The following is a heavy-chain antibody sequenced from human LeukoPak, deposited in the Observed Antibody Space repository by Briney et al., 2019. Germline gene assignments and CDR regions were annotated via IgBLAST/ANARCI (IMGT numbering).Heavy chain of an antibody. D-gene: IGHD4-23*01. V-gene: IGHV1-69*13. CDR3: ARDRDYGGMGYYYYYYMDV. J-gene: IGHJ6*03. CDR2: IIPIFGTA. Sequence: ASVKVSCKASGGTFSSYAISWVRQAPGQGLEWMGGIIPIFGTANYAQKFQGRVTITADESTSTAYMELSSLRSEDTAVYYCARDRDYGGMGYYYYYYMDVWGKGTTVTVSS. CDR1: GGTFSSYA.